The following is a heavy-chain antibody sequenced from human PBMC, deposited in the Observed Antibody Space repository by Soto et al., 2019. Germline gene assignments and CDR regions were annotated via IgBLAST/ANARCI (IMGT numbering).Heavy chain of an antibody. Sequence: PSETLSLNCTVSGGSISSYYWSWIRQPPGKGLEWIGYIYYSGSTNYNPSLKSRVTISVDTSKNQFSLKLSSVTAADTAVYYCARAPPVDLSMSPSFDYWGQGTLVTVSS. CDR3: ARAPPVDLSMSPSFDY. V-gene: IGHV4-59*01. CDR2: IYYSGST. D-gene: IGHD6-6*01. J-gene: IGHJ4*02. CDR1: GGSISSYY.